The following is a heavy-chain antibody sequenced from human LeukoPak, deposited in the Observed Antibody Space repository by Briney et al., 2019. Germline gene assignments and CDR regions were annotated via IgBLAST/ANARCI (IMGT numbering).Heavy chain of an antibody. J-gene: IGHJ4*02. D-gene: IGHD6-13*01. CDR1: GGSFSGYY. CDR3: ARGGLGSSSWYARTIKLFDY. V-gene: IGHV4-34*01. CDR2: INHSGST. Sequence: SETLSLTCAVYGGSFSGYYWSWIRQPPGKGLEWIGEINHSGSTNYNPSLKSRVTISVDTSKNQFSLKLSSVTAADTAVYYCARGGLGSSSWYARTIKLFDYWGQGTLVTVSS.